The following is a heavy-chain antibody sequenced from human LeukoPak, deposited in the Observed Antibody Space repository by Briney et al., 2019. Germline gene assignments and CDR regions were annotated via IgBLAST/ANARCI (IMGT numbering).Heavy chain of an antibody. Sequence: GGSLRLSCAASGFTFSSYWMSWVRQAPGKGLEWVANIKQDGSEEYYVDSVKGRFTISRDNAKNSLYLQMNSLRAEDTAVYYCARENYYDSSGYCGMDVWGQGTTVTVSS. CDR3: ARENYYDSSGYCGMDV. V-gene: IGHV3-7*03. CDR1: GFTFSSYW. D-gene: IGHD3-22*01. CDR2: IKQDGSEE. J-gene: IGHJ6*02.